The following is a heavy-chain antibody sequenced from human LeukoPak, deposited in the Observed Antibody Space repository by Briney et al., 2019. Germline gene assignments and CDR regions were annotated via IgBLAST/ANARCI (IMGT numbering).Heavy chain of an antibody. D-gene: IGHD6-6*01. CDR1: GYTFTSYA. Sequence: ASVKVSCKASGYTFTSYAMHWVRQAPGQRLEWMGWINAGNGNTKYSQKFQGRVTITRDTSASTAYMELSSLRSEDTTVYYCARVLGIYSSSFNYWGQGTLVTVSS. V-gene: IGHV1-3*01. CDR3: ARVLGIYSSSFNY. CDR2: INAGNGNT. J-gene: IGHJ4*02.